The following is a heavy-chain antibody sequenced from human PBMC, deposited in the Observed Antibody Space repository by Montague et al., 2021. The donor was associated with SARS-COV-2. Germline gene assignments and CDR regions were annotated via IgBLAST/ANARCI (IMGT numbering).Heavy chain of an antibody. Sequence: SLRLSCAASGFTFSSYSMNWVRQAPGKGLEWVSYISSSSSTIYYADSVKGRFTISRDNAKNSLYLQMNSLRDEDTAVYYCAKGYYYDTSGYLHPFDYWGQGTLVTVSS. J-gene: IGHJ4*02. CDR3: AKGYYYDTSGYLHPFDY. V-gene: IGHV3-48*02. D-gene: IGHD3-22*01. CDR1: GFTFSSYS. CDR2: ISSSSSTI.